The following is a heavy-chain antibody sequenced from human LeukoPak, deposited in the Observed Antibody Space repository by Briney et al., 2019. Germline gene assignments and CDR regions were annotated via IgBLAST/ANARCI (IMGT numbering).Heavy chain of an antibody. CDR2: INHSGST. CDR3: ARVLGAAGVEFDP. D-gene: IGHD6-13*01. Sequence: SETLSLTCAVYGGSFSGYYWSWIRQPPGKGLEWIGEINHSGSTNYNPSLKSRVTISVDTSKNQFSLKLSSVTAADTAVYYCARVLGAAGVEFDPWGQGTLVTVSS. J-gene: IGHJ5*02. V-gene: IGHV4-34*01. CDR1: GGSFSGYY.